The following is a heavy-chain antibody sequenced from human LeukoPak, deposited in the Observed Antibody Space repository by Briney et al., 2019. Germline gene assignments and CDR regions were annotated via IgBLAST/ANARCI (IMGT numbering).Heavy chain of an antibody. CDR2: ISCDGSNK. J-gene: IGHJ4*02. D-gene: IGHD6-6*01. CDR3: AKDDGSLPEYSTSPGAFDI. CDR1: GFTFSSYA. Sequence: PGRSLRLSCAASGFTFSSYAMHWVRQAPGKGLKWVAVISCDGSNKYYADSVKGRFTISRDNSKSTLCLQMNSLRAEDTAVYYCAKDDGSLPEYSTSPGAFDIWGQGTLVSVSS. V-gene: IGHV3-30-3*01.